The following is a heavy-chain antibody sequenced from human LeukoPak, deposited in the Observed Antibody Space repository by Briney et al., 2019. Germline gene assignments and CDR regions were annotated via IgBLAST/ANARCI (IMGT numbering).Heavy chain of an antibody. D-gene: IGHD3-10*01. CDR1: GFTFSSYA. V-gene: IGHV3-23*01. CDR2: ISGSGGST. CDR3: AKEWVLWFGELGNFDY. J-gene: IGHJ4*02. Sequence: GGSLRLSCAASGFTFSSYAMSWVRQAPGKGLEWVSAISGSGGSTYYADSVKGRFTISRDNSKNTLYLQMNSLRAEDTAVYYYAKEWVLWFGELGNFDYWGQGTLVTVSS.